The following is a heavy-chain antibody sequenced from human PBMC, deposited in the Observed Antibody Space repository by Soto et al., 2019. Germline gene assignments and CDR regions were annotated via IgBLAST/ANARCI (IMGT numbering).Heavy chain of an antibody. CDR1: GYTFTSYG. J-gene: IGHJ5*02. CDR2: ISAYNGNT. V-gene: IGHV1-18*01. CDR3: ARDGPLYGSGVRWFDP. D-gene: IGHD3-10*01. Sequence: ASVKVSCKASGYTFTSYGISWVRQAPGQGLEWMGWISAYNGNTNYAQKLQGRVTMTTDTSTSTAYMELRSLRSDDTAVYYCARDGPLYGSGVRWFDPWAQRTLVTVSS.